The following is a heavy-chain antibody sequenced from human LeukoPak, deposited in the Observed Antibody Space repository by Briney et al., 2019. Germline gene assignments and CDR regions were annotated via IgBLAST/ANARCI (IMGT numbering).Heavy chain of an antibody. V-gene: IGHV4-4*02. CDR1: GGSISSTNW. CDR2: ISLSGLT. D-gene: IGHD1-26*01. Sequence: PSGTLSLTCAVSGGSISSTNWWSWVRPPPGQGLEWIGVISLSGLTSYNPSLKGRVTMSLDKSKNHLSLNLTSVTAADTAVYYCSRESGAFSPFGYWGQGTLVTVSS. CDR3: SRESGAFSPFGY. J-gene: IGHJ4*02.